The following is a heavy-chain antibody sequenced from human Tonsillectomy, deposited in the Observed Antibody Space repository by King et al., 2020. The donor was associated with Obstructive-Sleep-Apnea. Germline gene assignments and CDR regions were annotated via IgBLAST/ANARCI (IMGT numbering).Heavy chain of an antibody. CDR3: ARDPRAGDDAFDI. J-gene: IGHJ3*02. D-gene: IGHD6-13*01. Sequence: VQLVESGGGVVQPGRSLRLSCAASGFTFSSYGMHWVRQAPGKGLEWVAVIWYDGSNKYYADSVKGRFTISRDNSKNTLYLQMNSLRAEDTAVYYCARDPRAGDDAFDIWGQGTMVTVSS. V-gene: IGHV3-33*01. CDR1: GFTFSSYG. CDR2: IWYDGSNK.